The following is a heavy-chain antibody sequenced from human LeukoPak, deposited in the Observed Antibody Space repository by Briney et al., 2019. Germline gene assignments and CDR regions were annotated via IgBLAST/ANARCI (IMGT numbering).Heavy chain of an antibody. V-gene: IGHV3-33*01. CDR3: AGDMVATLDY. Sequence: GRSLRLSCAASGFTFSSYGMHWVRQAPGKGLEWAAVIWYDGSNKYYADSVKGRFTISRDNSKNTLYLQMNSLRAEDAAVYYCAGDMVATLDYWGQGTLVTVSS. CDR2: IWYDGSNK. J-gene: IGHJ4*02. D-gene: IGHD5-12*01. CDR1: GFTFSSYG.